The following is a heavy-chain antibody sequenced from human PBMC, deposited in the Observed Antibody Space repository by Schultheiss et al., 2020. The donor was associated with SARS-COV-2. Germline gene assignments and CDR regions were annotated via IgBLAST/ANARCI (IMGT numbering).Heavy chain of an antibody. CDR3: AGSSGWYRDWFDP. J-gene: IGHJ5*02. D-gene: IGHD6-19*01. Sequence: GSLRLSCAASGFTFSSYAMSWVRQHPGKGLEWIGYIYYSGSTYYNPSLKSRVTISVDTSKNQFSLKLSSVTAADTAVYYCAGSSGWYRDWFDPWGQGTLVTVSS. CDR1: GFTFSSYA. V-gene: IGHV4-59*08. CDR2: IYYSGST.